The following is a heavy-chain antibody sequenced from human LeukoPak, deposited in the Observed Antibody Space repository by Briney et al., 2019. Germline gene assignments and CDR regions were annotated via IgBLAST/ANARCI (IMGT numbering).Heavy chain of an antibody. V-gene: IGHV1-18*01. CDR2: ISAYNGNT. Sequence: ASVKVSCKASGYTFTSYGISWVRQAPGQGLEWMGWISAYNGNTNYEQKLQGRVTMTADESTSTAYMELRSLRSEDTAAFYCGRDLPRGGHCSPTAHYYYYYRDGRGKGTTVTGSS. CDR1: GYTFTSYG. D-gene: IGHD2-21*02. J-gene: IGHJ6*03. CDR3: GRDLPRGGHCSPTAHYYYYYRDG.